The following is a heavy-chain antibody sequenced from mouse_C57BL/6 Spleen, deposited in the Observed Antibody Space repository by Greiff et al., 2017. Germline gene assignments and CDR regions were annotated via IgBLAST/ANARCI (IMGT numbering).Heavy chain of an antibody. V-gene: IGHV2-2*01. CDR2: IWSGGST. CDR3: ARNRDWDAYWYFDV. J-gene: IGHJ1*03. Sequence: QVQLKESGPGLVQPSQSLSITCTVSGFSLTSYGVHWVRQSPGKGLEWLGVIWSGGSTDYNAAFISRLSISKDNSKSQVFFKMNSLQADDTAIYYCARNRDWDAYWYFDVWGTGTTVTVSS. D-gene: IGHD4-1*01. CDR1: GFSLTSYG.